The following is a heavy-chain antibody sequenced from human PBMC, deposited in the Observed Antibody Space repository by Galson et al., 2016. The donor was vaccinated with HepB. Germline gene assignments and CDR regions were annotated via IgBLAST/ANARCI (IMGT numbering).Heavy chain of an antibody. CDR3: ARGASTVLPLARIFDS. D-gene: IGHD1-1*01. CDR2: TYYRSKWYD. CDR1: GDSVSSNVAT. Sequence: CAISGDSVSSNVATWHWIRQSPSRGLEWLGRTYYRSKWYDDYALSVKSRISINPDTSRNQFSLQPNSVTPEDTAVYYCARGASTVLPLARIFDSWGQGTLVTVSS. V-gene: IGHV6-1*01. J-gene: IGHJ4*02.